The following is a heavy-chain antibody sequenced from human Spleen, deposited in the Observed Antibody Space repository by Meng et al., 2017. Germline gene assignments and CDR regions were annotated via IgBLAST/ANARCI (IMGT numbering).Heavy chain of an antibody. CDR1: RFTFSRYA. J-gene: IGHJ4*02. D-gene: IGHD3-3*01. CDR3: AGAPVGADFWSGYQTDY. CDR2: ISYDGSNK. V-gene: IGHV3-30-3*01. Sequence: QVQLVESGGGVVQPGMSLRLSCAASRFTFSRYAMHWVRQAPGKGLELVAVISYDGSNKYYADSVKGRFTLSRDNSKNTLYLQMNSLRVEDTAVYYCAGAPVGADFWSGYQTDYWGQGTLVTVSS.